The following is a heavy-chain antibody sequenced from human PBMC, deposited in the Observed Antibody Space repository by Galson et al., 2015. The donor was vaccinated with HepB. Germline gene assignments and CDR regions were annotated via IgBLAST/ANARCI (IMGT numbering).Heavy chain of an antibody. Sequence: SLRLSCAASGFTFSSYSMNWVRQAPGKGLEWVSYISSSSSTIYYADSVKGRFTISRDNAKNSLYLQMNSLREEDTAVYYCAGSSSSWPVYLYWGQGTLVTVSS. V-gene: IGHV3-48*02. CDR1: GFTFSSYS. CDR2: ISSSSSTI. CDR3: AGSSSSWPVYLY. D-gene: IGHD6-13*01. J-gene: IGHJ4*02.